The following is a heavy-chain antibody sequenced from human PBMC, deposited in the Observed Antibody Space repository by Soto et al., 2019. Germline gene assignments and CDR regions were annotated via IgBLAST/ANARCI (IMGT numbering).Heavy chain of an antibody. CDR2: FNTYHGNT. D-gene: IGHD6-13*01. CDR1: GYTFTNYG. CDR3: ARSPGFSASWGYFYYGMKI. V-gene: IGHV1-18*01. J-gene: IGHJ6*02. Sequence: QVQLVQSGAELKKPGASVKVSCKASGYTFTNYGISWVRQSPGQGLEWMGWFNTYHGNTKYAQKLQGRVTMTKDTSTSTAYMELTSLRSDDTAVYYCARSPGFSASWGYFYYGMKIWGQGTTVLASS.